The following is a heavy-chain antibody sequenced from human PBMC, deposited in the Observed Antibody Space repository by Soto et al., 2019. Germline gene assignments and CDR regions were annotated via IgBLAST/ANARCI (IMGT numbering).Heavy chain of an antibody. Sequence: QVQLVQSGAEVQKPGASVKVSCKASGYTFTTYDINWVRQATGQGLEWMGWMNPNSGDTGYAQKFQGRVTMTRNTSRGTASMELSSLRSEDTAVYYCARGRGYDASFDYWGQGTLVTVSS. D-gene: IGHD5-12*01. CDR3: ARGRGYDASFDY. CDR1: GYTFTTYD. J-gene: IGHJ4*02. V-gene: IGHV1-8*01. CDR2: MNPNSGDT.